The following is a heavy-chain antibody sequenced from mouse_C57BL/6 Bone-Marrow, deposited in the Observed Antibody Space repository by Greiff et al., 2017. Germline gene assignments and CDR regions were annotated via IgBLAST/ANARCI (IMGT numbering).Heavy chain of an antibody. CDR2: IRNKANGYTT. J-gene: IGHJ2*01. Sequence: DVKLVESGGGLVQPGGSLSLSCAASGFTFTDYYMSWVRQPPGKALEWLGFIRNKANGYTTEYSASVKGRFTISTDNSQSILYLQMNALRAEDSATYYCARWGREYYVDYWGQGTTLTVSS. D-gene: IGHD1-1*01. CDR1: GFTFTDYY. V-gene: IGHV7-3*01. CDR3: ARWGREYYVDY.